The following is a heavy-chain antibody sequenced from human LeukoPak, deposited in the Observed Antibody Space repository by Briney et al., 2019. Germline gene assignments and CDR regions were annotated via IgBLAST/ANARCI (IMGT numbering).Heavy chain of an antibody. CDR2: ISGSGGGT. V-gene: IGHV3-23*01. CDR3: AKDRSGSYSVSAFDI. J-gene: IGHJ3*02. CDR1: GFTFSSYG. Sequence: PGGSLRLSCTASGFTFSSYGMSWVRQAPGRGLERVAAISGSGGGTYYSDSVKGRFTISRDNSKNTLYLQMNSLRAEDTAVYYCAKDRSGSYSVSAFDIWGQGTMVTVSS. D-gene: IGHD1-26*01.